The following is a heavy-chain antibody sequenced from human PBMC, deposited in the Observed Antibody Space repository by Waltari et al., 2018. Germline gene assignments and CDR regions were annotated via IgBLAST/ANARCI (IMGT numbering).Heavy chain of an antibody. Sequence: QVQLQESGPGLVKPSETLSLTCAVSGYSISSGYYWGWIRQPPGKGLEWCGSIYHSGSTYYNTSLKTRVTISVDTAKTQFSLKLSSVTAADTAVYYCARIIRRLDTVLVSCDDAFDIWGQGTMVTVSS. D-gene: IGHD4-4*01. CDR3: ARIIRRLDTVLVSCDDAFDI. V-gene: IGHV4-38-2*01. CDR1: GYSISSGYY. CDR2: IYHSGST. J-gene: IGHJ3*02.